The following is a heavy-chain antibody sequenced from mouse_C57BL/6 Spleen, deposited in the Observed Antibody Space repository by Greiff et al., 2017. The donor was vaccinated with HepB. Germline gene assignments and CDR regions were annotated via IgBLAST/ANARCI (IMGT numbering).Heavy chain of an antibody. Sequence: EVQLVESGGGLVQPGESLKLSCESNEYEFPSYDMPWVRKTPEKRLELVAAINSDGGSTYYPDTIERRCIISRDNTKKTLYLQMRSLRSEDAALYYCARHYGSSYDWFAYWGQGTLVTVSA. CDR1: EYEFPSYD. CDR3: ARHYGSSYDWFAY. D-gene: IGHD1-1*01. CDR2: INSDGGST. V-gene: IGHV5-2*01. J-gene: IGHJ3*01.